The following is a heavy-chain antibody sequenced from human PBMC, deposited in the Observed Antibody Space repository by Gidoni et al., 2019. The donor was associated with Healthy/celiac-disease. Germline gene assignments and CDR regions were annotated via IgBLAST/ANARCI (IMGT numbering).Heavy chain of an antibody. CDR2: FSSSVSTI. V-gene: IGHV3-48*03. CDR1: GFTFSRYE. Sequence: EVQLVESGGGLVQTGGSLRLSCAASGFTFSRYEMNWVRQAPGKGLEWVSYFSSSVSTIYYADSLKGRFTISRYNATNSLYLPLNSLRAEDTAVYYCARGTTVVTHYYYYGMDVWGQGTTVTVSS. J-gene: IGHJ6*02. D-gene: IGHD4-17*01. CDR3: ARGTTVVTHYYYYGMDV.